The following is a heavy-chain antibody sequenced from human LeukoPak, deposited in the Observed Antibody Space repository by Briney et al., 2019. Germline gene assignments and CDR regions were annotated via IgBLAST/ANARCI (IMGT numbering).Heavy chain of an antibody. Sequence: PGGSLRLSCAASGFIFSSYGMHWVRQAPGKGLEWVAFIRYDGSNKYYADSVKGRFTISRDSSKNTLYLQMNSLRAEDTAVYYCAKDPGQKWELPHFDSWGQGALITVSS. V-gene: IGHV3-30*02. CDR1: GFIFSSYG. D-gene: IGHD1-26*01. CDR3: AKDPGQKWELPHFDS. CDR2: IRYDGSNK. J-gene: IGHJ4*02.